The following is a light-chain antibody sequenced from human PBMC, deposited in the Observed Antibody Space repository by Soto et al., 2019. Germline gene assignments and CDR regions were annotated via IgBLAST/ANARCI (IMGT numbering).Light chain of an antibody. CDR3: QQYYRYPVT. J-gene: IGKJ4*01. Sequence: DSQMTQSPSTLAASVGDRVTITCRASQSISSWLAWYQQKPGKAPKLLIYKASIFQSGVPSRFSGSGSGTEFTLTISRLQPEDFATYYCQQYYRYPVTFGGGTKVEVK. CDR1: QSISSW. V-gene: IGKV1-5*03. CDR2: KAS.